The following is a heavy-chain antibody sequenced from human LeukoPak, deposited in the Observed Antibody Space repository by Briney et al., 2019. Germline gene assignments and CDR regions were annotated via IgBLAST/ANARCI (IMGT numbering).Heavy chain of an antibody. CDR1: GFTFSSYG. D-gene: IGHD1-26*01. Sequence: GGTLRLSCAASGFTFSSYGMSWVRQAPGKGLEWVSAISGSGGSTYYADSVKGRFTISRDNSKNTLYLQMNSLRAEDTAVYYCAKDRESYPDYWGQGTLVTVSS. CDR2: ISGSGGST. J-gene: IGHJ4*02. CDR3: AKDRESYPDY. V-gene: IGHV3-23*01.